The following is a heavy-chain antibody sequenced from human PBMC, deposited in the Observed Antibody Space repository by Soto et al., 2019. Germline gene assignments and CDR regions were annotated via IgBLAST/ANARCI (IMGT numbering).Heavy chain of an antibody. CDR1: GGTFSNYT. CDR3: ARGAVAAKSDH. D-gene: IGHD6-19*01. V-gene: IGHV1-69*02. J-gene: IGHJ4*02. CDR2: IIPILGIA. Sequence: QVQLVQSGAEVKKPGSSVKVSCKASGGTFSNYTISWVRQAPGEGLEWMGRIIPILGIANYAQKFQGRVMITADKSTSTAYIELSSLRSEDTAVYDCARGAVAAKSDHWGQGTLVTVSS.